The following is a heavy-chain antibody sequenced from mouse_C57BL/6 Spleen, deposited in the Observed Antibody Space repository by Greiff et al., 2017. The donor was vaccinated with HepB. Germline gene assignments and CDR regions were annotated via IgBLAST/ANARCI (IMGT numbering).Heavy chain of an antibody. CDR1: GYTFTSYW. D-gene: IGHD1-1*01. J-gene: IGHJ2*01. CDR2: IYPGSGST. V-gene: IGHV1-55*01. CDR3: ARWGTTVVGDY. Sequence: QVQLQQPGAELVKPGASVKMSCKASGYTFTSYWITWVKQRPGQGLEWIGDIYPGSGSTNYNEKFKSKATLTVDTSSSTAYMQRSSLTSEDSAVYYCARWGTTVVGDYWGQGTTLTVSS.